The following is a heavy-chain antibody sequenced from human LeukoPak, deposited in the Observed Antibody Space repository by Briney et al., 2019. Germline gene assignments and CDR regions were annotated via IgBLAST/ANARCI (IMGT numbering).Heavy chain of an antibody. CDR3: ARDHDYIWWSNNY. D-gene: IGHD3-16*01. V-gene: IGHV1-2*02. J-gene: IGHJ4*02. CDR2: INPNSGGT. Sequence: ASVKVSCKASGYTFTGYYMHWVRQAPGQGLEWMGWINPNSGGTNYAQKFQGRVTMTRETSISTAYMELSRMRSDDTAGYYCARDHDYIWWSNNYWGQGTLVTVSS. CDR1: GYTFTGYY.